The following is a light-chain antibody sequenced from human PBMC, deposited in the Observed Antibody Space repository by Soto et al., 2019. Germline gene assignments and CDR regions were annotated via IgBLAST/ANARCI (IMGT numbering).Light chain of an antibody. Sequence: QSPATLSVSPGERATISCRASQSVSSNLAWYQQKPGQAPRLLIYGASTRATGIPARFSGSGSGTEFTLTISSLQSEDFAVYYCQQYNNWPGTFGQGTKVDIK. CDR3: QQYNNWPGT. CDR2: GAS. CDR1: QSVSSN. J-gene: IGKJ1*01. V-gene: IGKV3-15*01.